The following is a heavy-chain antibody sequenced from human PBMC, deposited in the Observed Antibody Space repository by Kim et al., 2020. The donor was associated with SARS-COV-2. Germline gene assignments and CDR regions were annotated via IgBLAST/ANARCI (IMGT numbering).Heavy chain of an antibody. CDR2: IYYSGST. V-gene: IGHV4-31*03. J-gene: IGHJ4*02. CDR1: GGSISSGGYY. CDR3: ARQVLRHFDWLLKHFDY. Sequence: SETLSLTCTVSGGSISSGGYYWSWIRQHPGKGLEWIGYIYYSGSTYYNPSLKSRVTISVDTSKNQFSLKLSSVTAADTAVYYCARQVLRHFDWLLKHFDYWGQGTLVTVSS. D-gene: IGHD3-9*01.